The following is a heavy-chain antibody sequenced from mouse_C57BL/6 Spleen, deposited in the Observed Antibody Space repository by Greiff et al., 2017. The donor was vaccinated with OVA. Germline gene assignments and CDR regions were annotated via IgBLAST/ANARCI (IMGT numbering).Heavy chain of an antibody. Sequence: QVQLKESGAELVKPGASVKMSCKASGYTFTSYWITWVKQRPGQGLEWIGDIYPGSGSTNYNEKFKSKATLTVDTSSSTAYMQLSSLTSEDSAVYYCARYGATVVVDYWGQGTTLTVSS. CDR1: GYTFTSYW. D-gene: IGHD1-1*01. CDR2: IYPGSGST. V-gene: IGHV1-55*01. J-gene: IGHJ2*01. CDR3: ARYGATVVVDY.